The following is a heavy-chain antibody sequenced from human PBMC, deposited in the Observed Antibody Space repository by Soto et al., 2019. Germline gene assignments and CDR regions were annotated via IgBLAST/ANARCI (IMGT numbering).Heavy chain of an antibody. CDR2: ISAYNGDT. J-gene: IGHJ4*02. CDR3: ARDHAGSGWFRFDY. D-gene: IGHD6-19*01. V-gene: IGHV1-18*01. CDR1: GYTFTRYS. Sequence: GASVKVSCKASGYTFTRYSISWVRQAPGQGLEWMGWISAYNGDTNYAQKLQGRVTLTTDTSTSTAYMELRSLRSDDTAIYYCARDHAGSGWFRFDYWGQGTLVTVSS.